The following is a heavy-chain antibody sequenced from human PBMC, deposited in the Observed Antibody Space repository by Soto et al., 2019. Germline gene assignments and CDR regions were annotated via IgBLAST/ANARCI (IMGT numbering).Heavy chain of an antibody. CDR2: ISGSGGST. Sequence: EVQLLESGGGLVQPGGSLRLSCAASGFTFSSYAMSWVRQAPGKGLEWVSAISGSGGSTYYADSVKGRFTISRDNSKNTLYLQMNSLRAEDTAVYYCAKSFDFWSGYSYYFDYWGQGTLVPVSS. V-gene: IGHV3-23*01. CDR1: GFTFSSYA. J-gene: IGHJ4*02. D-gene: IGHD3-3*01. CDR3: AKSFDFWSGYSYYFDY.